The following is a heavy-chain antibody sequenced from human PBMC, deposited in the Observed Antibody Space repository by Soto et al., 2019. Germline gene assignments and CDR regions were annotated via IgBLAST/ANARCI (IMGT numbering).Heavy chain of an antibody. J-gene: IGHJ5*02. Sequence: QVQLQESGPGLVKPSQTLSLTCTVSGGSISSGGYYWSWIRQHPGKGLEWIGYIYYSGSTYYNPSLKSRVTISVDTSKNQFSLKLSSVTAADTAVYYCARDRGDYGDNPGGNWFDPWGQGTLVTVSS. CDR1: GGSISSGGYY. D-gene: IGHD4-17*01. CDR2: IYYSGST. V-gene: IGHV4-31*03. CDR3: ARDRGDYGDNPGGNWFDP.